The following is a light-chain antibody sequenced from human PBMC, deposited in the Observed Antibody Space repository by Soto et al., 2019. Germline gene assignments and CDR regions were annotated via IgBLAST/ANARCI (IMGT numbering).Light chain of an antibody. Sequence: QSALTQPASVSGSPGQSITISCTGTSSDVGGYNYVSWYQQHPGKAPKLMIYDVSNRPSGVSNRFSGSTSGNTASLTISGLLAEDEAEYYCSSYTSSSTLVVFGGGTKLTVL. CDR3: SSYTSSSTLVV. J-gene: IGLJ2*01. V-gene: IGLV2-14*01. CDR1: SSDVGGYNY. CDR2: DVS.